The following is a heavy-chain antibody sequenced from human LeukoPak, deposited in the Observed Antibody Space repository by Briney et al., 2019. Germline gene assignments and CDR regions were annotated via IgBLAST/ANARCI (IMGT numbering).Heavy chain of an antibody. CDR3: ARGRNDYGGFAFDY. D-gene: IGHD4-23*01. Sequence: SETLSLTCAVYGGPFSGYYWSWIRQPPGKGLEWIGSIYYSGSTYYNPSLKSRVTISVDTSKNQFSLKLSSVTAADTAVYYCARGRNDYGGFAFDYWGQGTLVTVSS. CDR1: GGPFSGYY. V-gene: IGHV4-34*01. CDR2: IYYSGST. J-gene: IGHJ4*02.